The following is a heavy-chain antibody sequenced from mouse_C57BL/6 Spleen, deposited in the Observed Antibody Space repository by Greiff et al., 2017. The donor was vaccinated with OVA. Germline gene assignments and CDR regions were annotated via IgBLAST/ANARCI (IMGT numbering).Heavy chain of an antibody. V-gene: IGHV1-15*01. CDR2: IDPETGGT. Sequence: QVHVKQSGAELVRPGASVTLSCKASGYTFTDYEMHWVKQTPVHGLEWIGAIDPETGGTAYNQKFKGKAILTADKSSSTAYMELRSLTSEDSAVYYCTRGGYGNYFMDYWGQGTSVTVSS. J-gene: IGHJ4*01. CDR1: GYTFTDYE. CDR3: TRGGYGNYFMDY. D-gene: IGHD2-1*01.